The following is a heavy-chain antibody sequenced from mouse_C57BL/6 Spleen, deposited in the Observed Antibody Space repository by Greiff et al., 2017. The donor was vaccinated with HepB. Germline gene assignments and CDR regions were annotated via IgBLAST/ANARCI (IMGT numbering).Heavy chain of an antibody. V-gene: IGHV5-12*01. J-gene: IGHJ2*01. CDR2: ISNGGGST. CDR3: ARSPYDSGYFDY. Sequence: DVMLVESGGGLVQPGGSLKLSCAASGFTFSDYYMYWVRQTPEKRLEWVAYISNGGGSTYYPDTVKGRFTISRDNAKNTLYLQMSRLKSEDTAMYYCARSPYDSGYFDYWGQGTTLTVSS. D-gene: IGHD2-12*01. CDR1: GFTFSDYY.